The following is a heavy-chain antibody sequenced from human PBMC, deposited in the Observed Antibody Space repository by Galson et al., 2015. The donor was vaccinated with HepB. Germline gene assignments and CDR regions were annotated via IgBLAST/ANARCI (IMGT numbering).Heavy chain of an antibody. J-gene: IGHJ4*02. V-gene: IGHV3-20*04. D-gene: IGHD3-10*01. CDR2: INWNGGST. CDR3: ARNPQPYLYYYGSGSYGYYFDY. Sequence: SLRLSCAASGFTFDDYGMSWVRQAPGKGLEWVSGINWNGGSTGYADSVKGRFTISRDNAKNSLYLQMNSLRAEDTALYYCARNPQPYLYYYGSGSYGYYFDYWGQGTLVTVSS. CDR1: GFTFDDYG.